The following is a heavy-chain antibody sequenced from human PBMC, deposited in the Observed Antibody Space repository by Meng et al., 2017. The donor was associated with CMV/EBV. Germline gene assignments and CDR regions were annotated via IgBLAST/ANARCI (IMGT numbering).Heavy chain of an antibody. J-gene: IGHJ4*02. CDR2: INHSGST. D-gene: IGHD1-26*01. Sequence: QGQLQQWGAGIVEPSEPLYLTCAVYGGSFSGYYWSWIRQPPGKGLEWIGEINHSGSTNYNPSLKSRVTISVDTSKNQFSLKLSSVTAADTAVYYCARGVGATGKADYWGQGTLVPSPQ. V-gene: IGHV4-34*01. CDR3: ARGVGATGKADY. CDR1: GGSFSGYY.